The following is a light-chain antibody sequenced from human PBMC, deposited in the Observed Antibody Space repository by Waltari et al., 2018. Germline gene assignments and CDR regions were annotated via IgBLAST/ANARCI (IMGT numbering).Light chain of an antibody. V-gene: IGLV4-69*02. CDR1: SGHSSYA. CDR2: VNSDGSH. Sequence: QLVLTQSPSASASLGASVKLTCTLSSGHSSYAIAWHQQQPEKGPRYLMKVNSDGSHTKGDGIPDRFSGSSSGAERYLTISSLQSEDEADYYWQTWGTGIGVFGGGTQLTVL. CDR3: QTWGTGIGV. J-gene: IGLJ7*01.